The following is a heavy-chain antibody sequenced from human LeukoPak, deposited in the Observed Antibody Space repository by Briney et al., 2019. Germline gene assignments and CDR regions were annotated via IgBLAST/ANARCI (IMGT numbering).Heavy chain of an antibody. V-gene: IGHV3-73*01. Sequence: GGSLILSCASSGFTFSDSGMHWVRQASGKGLEWVGRIRSRANSYATAYAASVRGRFTISRDDSKNTAYLQMSSLRTEDPAAYYCTRRYCSGGSCYSDYWGQGTLVTVSS. D-gene: IGHD2-15*01. CDR3: TRRYCSGGSCYSDY. CDR2: IRSRANSYAT. J-gene: IGHJ4*02. CDR1: GFTFSDSG.